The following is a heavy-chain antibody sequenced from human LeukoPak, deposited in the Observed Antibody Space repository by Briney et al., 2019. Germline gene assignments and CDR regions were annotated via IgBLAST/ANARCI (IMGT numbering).Heavy chain of an antibody. CDR2: ISAYNGNT. V-gene: IGHV1-18*01. CDR3: ARDSPRNYYDSSGYYSKTLQH. Sequence: AASVKVSCKASGYTFTSYGISWVRQALGQGLEWMGSISAYNGNTNYAQKLQGRVTMTTDTSTSTAYMELRSLRSDDTAVYYCARDSPRNYYDSSGYYSKTLQHWGQGTLVTVSS. CDR1: GYTFTSYG. D-gene: IGHD3-22*01. J-gene: IGHJ1*01.